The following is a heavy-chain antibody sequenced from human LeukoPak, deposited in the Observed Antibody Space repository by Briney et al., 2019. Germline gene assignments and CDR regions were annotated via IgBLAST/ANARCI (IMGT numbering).Heavy chain of an antibody. CDR2: IVVGSGNT. D-gene: IGHD2-15*01. CDR3: AAVGGSSYGAFDI. CDR1: GFTFTSSA. Sequence: SVKVSCKASGFTFTSSAMQWVRQARGQRLEWIGWIVVGSGNTNYAQKFQERVTITRDMSTSTAYMELSSLRSEDTAVYYCAAVGGSSYGAFDIWGQGTMVTVSS. V-gene: IGHV1-58*02. J-gene: IGHJ3*02.